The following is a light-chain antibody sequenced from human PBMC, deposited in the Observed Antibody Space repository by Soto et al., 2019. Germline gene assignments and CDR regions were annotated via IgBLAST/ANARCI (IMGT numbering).Light chain of an antibody. J-gene: IGLJ2*01. CDR1: SSDVGGYNY. Sequence: QSVLTQPASVSGSPGQSITISCTGTSSDVGGYNYVSWYQQHPGKAPKLMIYDVSNRPSGVSNRFSGSKSGNTASLTISGFQAEDEADYYCSSYTSSSTVVFGGGTKVTVL. CDR2: DVS. CDR3: SSYTSSSTVV. V-gene: IGLV2-14*01.